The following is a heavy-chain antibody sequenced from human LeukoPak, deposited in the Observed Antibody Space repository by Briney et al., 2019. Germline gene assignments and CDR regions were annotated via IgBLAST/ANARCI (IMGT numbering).Heavy chain of an antibody. CDR2: IYYSGST. Sequence: PSETLSLTCTVSGGSISSSSYYWGWIRQPPGKGLEWIGSIYYSGSTYYNPSLKSRVTISVDTSKNQFSLKLSSLTAADTAVYYCARHLDYDSSVGDAFDIWGQGTMVTVSS. CDR3: ARHLDYDSSVGDAFDI. J-gene: IGHJ3*02. V-gene: IGHV4-39*01. CDR1: GGSISSSSYY. D-gene: IGHD3-22*01.